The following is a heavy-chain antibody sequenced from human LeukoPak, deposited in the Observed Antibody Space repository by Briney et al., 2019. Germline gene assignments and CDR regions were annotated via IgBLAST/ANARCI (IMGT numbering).Heavy chain of an antibody. D-gene: IGHD2-8*01. J-gene: IGHJ3*02. CDR1: GFIFSEHA. CDR3: AKDSWSRNGIYDPFDI. CDR2: VGSADKT. Sequence: GGSLRLSCAASGFIFSEHAMHWVRQAPGKGLEWVPSVGSADKTFYTDSVKGRFSISRDDSKNTLSLQMNSLRLEDTAVYYCAKDSWSRNGIYDPFDIWGQGTMVTVSS. V-gene: IGHV3-23*01.